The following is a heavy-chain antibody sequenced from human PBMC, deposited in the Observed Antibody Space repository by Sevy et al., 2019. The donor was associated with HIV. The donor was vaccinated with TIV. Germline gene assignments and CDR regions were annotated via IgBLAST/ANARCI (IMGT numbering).Heavy chain of an antibody. CDR1: GFSFSSYW. CDR2: IRQDGGEK. V-gene: IGHV3-7*01. CDR3: AELGGIAAAGGFAFDI. D-gene: IGHD6-13*01. J-gene: IGHJ3*02. Sequence: GGSLRLSCAASGFSFSSYWMSWVRQAPGKGLEWVANIRQDGGEKYYVDSVKGRFTISRDNAKNSLYLQMNSLRAEETAVYYCAELGGIAAAGGFAFDIWGQGTMVTVSS.